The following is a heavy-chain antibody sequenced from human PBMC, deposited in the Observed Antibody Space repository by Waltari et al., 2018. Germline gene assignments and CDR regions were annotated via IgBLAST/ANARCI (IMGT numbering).Heavy chain of an antibody. CDR3: AREGPERAAHP. D-gene: IGHD1-1*01. V-gene: IGHV4-38-2*02. Sequence: QVQLRESGPGLVKPSETLSLTCAVSGYSISSGYYWGWIRQPPGKGLEWIGSIYHSGSTYYNPSLKSRVTISVDTSKNQFSLKLSSVTAADTAVYYCAREGPERAAHPWGQGTLVTVSS. CDR2: IYHSGST. J-gene: IGHJ5*02. CDR1: GYSISSGYY.